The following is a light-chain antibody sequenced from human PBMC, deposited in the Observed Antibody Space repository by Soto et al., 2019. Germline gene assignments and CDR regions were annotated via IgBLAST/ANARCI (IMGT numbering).Light chain of an antibody. CDR1: QSVNNN. CDR3: QQYNNWPRT. J-gene: IGKJ1*01. V-gene: IGKV3-15*01. Sequence: DIVMTQCPAALSVSPGERATLACMASQSVNNNLAWYQQKPSKAPRLLIYDVSTRDTGVPARFSASGSGTEFTLTISTLQSEDFELYYCQQYNNWPRTFGQGTKVDIK. CDR2: DVS.